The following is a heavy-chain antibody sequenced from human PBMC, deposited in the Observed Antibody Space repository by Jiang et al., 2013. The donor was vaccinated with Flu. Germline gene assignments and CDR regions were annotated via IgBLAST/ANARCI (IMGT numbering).Heavy chain of an antibody. V-gene: IGHV5-51*01. Sequence: GAEVKKPGESLKISCKGSGYGYSFTSYWIGWVRQMPGKGLEWMGIIYPGDSDTRYSPSFQGQVTISADKSISTAYLQWSSLKASDTATYYCARHVGYYSSSWYVDYWGQGTLVTVSS. CDR2: IYPGDSDT. J-gene: IGHJ4*02. CDR3: ARHVGYYSSSWYVDY. D-gene: IGHD6-13*01. CDR1: GYGYSFTSYW.